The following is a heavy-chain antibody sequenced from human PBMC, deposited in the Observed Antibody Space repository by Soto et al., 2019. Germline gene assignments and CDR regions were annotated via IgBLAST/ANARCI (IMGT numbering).Heavy chain of an antibody. J-gene: IGHJ6*02. CDR2: IIPIFGTA. D-gene: IGHD2-15*01. V-gene: IGHV1-69*06. CDR3: ARAGVVAATGYYYYGMDV. Sequence: GASVKVSCKASGGTFSSYAISWVRQAPGQGLEWMGGIIPIFGTANYAQKFQGRVTITADKSTSTAYMELSSLRSEDTAVYYCARAGVVAATGYYYYGMDVWGQGTTVTVSS. CDR1: GGTFSSYA.